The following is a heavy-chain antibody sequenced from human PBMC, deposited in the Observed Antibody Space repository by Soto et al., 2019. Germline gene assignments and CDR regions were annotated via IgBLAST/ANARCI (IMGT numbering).Heavy chain of an antibody. CDR1: GDPISGHY. V-gene: IGHV4-59*08. J-gene: IGHJ6*03. D-gene: IGHD2-15*01. CDR2: IFYSGGT. Sequence: SETLSLTCTVSGDPISGHYCNWVRQPPGKGLEWIGYIFYSGGTKYSPSLKSRLTLSQDTSKTQFSLKLKSVTATDTAVYYCALGYCSGGSCSRPYYYMDVWGKGTTVTVSS. CDR3: ALGYCSGGSCSRPYYYMDV.